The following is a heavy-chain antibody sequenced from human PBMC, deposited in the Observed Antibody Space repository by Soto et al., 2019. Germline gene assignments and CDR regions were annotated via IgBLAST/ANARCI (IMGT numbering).Heavy chain of an antibody. D-gene: IGHD6-19*01. CDR1: GGSFSGYF. J-gene: IGHJ3*02. Sequence: SLTCAVYGGSFSGYFWNWIRQTPGKGLEWIGKVNHNGRNNYNPSLKSRVTISLDMSKNQISLKLTSVTAADTAVYYCARRDRVAMAGYDGFNIWGQGTMVTVSS. V-gene: IGHV4-34*01. CDR2: VNHNGRN. CDR3: ARRDRVAMAGYDGFNI.